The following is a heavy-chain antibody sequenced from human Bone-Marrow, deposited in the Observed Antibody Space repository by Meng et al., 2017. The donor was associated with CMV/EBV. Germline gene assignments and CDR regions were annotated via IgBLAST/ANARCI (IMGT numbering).Heavy chain of an antibody. Sequence: ASVKVSCKASGYTFTSYDINWVRQAPGQGLEWMGWINPDSGSPNYAQKFQGRVTMTRDTSIRTAYMDLSRLRSDDTAVYFCARQDRRGTYGMDVWGQGTTVTVSS. CDR3: ARQDRRGTYGMDV. V-gene: IGHV1-2*02. CDR2: INPDSGSP. D-gene: IGHD3-16*01. J-gene: IGHJ6*02. CDR1: GYTFTSYD.